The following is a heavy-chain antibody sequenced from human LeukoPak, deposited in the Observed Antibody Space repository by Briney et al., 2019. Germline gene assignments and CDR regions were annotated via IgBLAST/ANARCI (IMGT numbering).Heavy chain of an antibody. CDR2: INTDGSIT. CDR1: GFTLSDYW. V-gene: IGHV3-74*01. J-gene: IGHJ4*02. D-gene: IGHD3-10*01. CDR3: ARDRGPRTGFMVREAYDY. Sequence: GGSLRLSCAASGFTLSDYWIHWVRQAPGKGLVWVSRINTDGSITNYADSVKGRFSISRDNAKNTLYLQMSSLRAEDTAVYYCARDRGPRTGFMVREAYDYWGQGTLVTVSS.